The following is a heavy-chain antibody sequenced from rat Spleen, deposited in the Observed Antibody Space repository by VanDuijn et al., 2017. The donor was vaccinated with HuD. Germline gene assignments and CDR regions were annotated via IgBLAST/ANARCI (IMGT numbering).Heavy chain of an antibody. CDR3: ARTRQLDY. CDR2: IWTGGST. CDR1: GFSLTSYN. V-gene: IGHV2-30*01. Sequence: QVQLKESGPGLVQPSQTLSLTCTVSGFSLTSYNVHWVRQPTGKGLEWMGVIWTGGSTDYNSALKSRLSISRDTSKSQVFLKMNSLQTEDTAMYFCARTRQLDYWGQGVMVTVSS. J-gene: IGHJ2*01. D-gene: IGHD1-2*01.